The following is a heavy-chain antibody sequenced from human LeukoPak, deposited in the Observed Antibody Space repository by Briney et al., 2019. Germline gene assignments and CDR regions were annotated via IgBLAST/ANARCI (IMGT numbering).Heavy chain of an antibody. CDR2: FDPEDGET. Sequence: ASVKVSCKASGYSFTDYYMHWVRQAPGQGLEWMGGFDPEDGETIYAQKFQGRVTMTEDTSTDTAYMELSSLRSEDTAVYYCAIPFYGGYDLRHQNWFDPWGRGTLVTVSS. CDR3: AIPFYGGYDLRHQNWFDP. V-gene: IGHV1-24*01. J-gene: IGHJ5*02. D-gene: IGHD5-12*01. CDR1: GYSFTDYY.